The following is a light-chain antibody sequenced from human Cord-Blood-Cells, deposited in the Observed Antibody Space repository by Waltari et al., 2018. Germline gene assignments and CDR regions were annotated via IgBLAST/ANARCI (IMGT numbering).Light chain of an antibody. CDR2: EVS. CDR1: SSDVGRYNF. Sequence: QSALTQPASVSGSPGQSITISCTGTSSDVGRYNFVPWYQQHPGKAPKLMIYEVSQRPSGVSNRFSGSKSGNTASLTISGLQAEDEADYYCSSYTSSSTWVFGGGTKLTVL. J-gene: IGLJ3*02. V-gene: IGLV2-14*01. CDR3: SSYTSSSTWV.